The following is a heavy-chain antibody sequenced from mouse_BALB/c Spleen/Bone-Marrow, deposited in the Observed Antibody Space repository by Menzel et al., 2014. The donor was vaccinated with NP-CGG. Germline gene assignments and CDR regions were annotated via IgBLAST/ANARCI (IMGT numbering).Heavy chain of an antibody. CDR1: GFNIKDTY. CDR2: IDPANGNT. D-gene: IGHD3-3*01. J-gene: IGHJ4*01. Sequence: EVKVVESGAELVKPGASVKLSCTASGFNIKDTYMHWVKQRPEQGLEWIGRIDPANGNTKYDPKFQGKATITADTSSNTAYLQLSSLTSEDTAVYYCARRTRYAMDYWGQGTSVTVSS. CDR3: ARRTRYAMDY. V-gene: IGHV14-3*02.